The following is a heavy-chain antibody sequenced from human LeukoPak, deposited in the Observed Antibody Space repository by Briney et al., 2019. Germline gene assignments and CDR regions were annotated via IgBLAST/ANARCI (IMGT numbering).Heavy chain of an antibody. CDR3: ARGPPYYYGSGSSLRGAFDI. CDR2: INWNGGST. V-gene: IGHV3-20*04. J-gene: IGHJ3*02. CDR1: GFTFDDYG. D-gene: IGHD3-10*01. Sequence: GGSLRPSCAASGFTFDDYGMSWVRQAPGKGLEWVSGINWNGGSTGYADSVKGRFTISRDNAKNSLYLQMNSLRAEDTALYYCARGPPYYYGSGSSLRGAFDIWGQGTMATVSS.